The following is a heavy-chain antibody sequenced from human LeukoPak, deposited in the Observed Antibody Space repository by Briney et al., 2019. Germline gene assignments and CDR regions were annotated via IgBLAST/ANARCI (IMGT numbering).Heavy chain of an antibody. CDR2: IYYTGST. J-gene: IGHJ4*02. V-gene: IGHV4-59*01. CDR1: GGSISTYC. D-gene: IGHD3-22*01. Sequence: KSSETLSLTCTVSGGSISTYCWNWIRQPPGKGLECIGYIYYTGSTNYNPSLKSRVTISVDTSKNQFSLRLSSVTAADTAVYYCARGKDYYDSSGYFYEKWGQGTLVTVSS. CDR3: ARGKDYYDSSGYFYEK.